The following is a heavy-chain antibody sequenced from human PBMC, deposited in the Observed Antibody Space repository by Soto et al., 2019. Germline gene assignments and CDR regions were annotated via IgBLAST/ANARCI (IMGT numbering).Heavy chain of an antibody. CDR2: IHYSGST. CDR3: ARERRSKYWFDP. D-gene: IGHD4-4*01. J-gene: IGHJ5*02. V-gene: IGHV4-61*01. CDR1: GGSASSGSYY. Sequence: QVQLQESGPGLVKPSETLSLTCTVSGGSASSGSYYWSWIRQPPGKGLEWIGYIHYSGSTNYNPPVKSRATISVDTSKNQLSLTLSSVTAAEAAVYYCARERRSKYWFDPWGQGTLVTVTS.